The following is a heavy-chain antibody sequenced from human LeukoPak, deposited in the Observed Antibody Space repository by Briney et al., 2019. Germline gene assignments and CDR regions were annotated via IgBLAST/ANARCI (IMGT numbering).Heavy chain of an antibody. CDR1: GYTFTSYY. CDR2: INPSGGST. Sequence: ASVKVSCKASGYTFTSYYMHWVQQAPGQGLEWMGIINPSGGSTSYAQKFQGRVTMTRDTSTSTVYMELSSLRSEDTAVYYCATPNSSGWLTFDYWGQGTLVTVSS. V-gene: IGHV1-46*01. D-gene: IGHD6-19*01. J-gene: IGHJ4*02. CDR3: ATPNSSGWLTFDY.